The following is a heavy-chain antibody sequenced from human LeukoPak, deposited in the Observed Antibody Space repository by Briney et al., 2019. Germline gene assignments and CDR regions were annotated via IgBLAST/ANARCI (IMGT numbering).Heavy chain of an antibody. D-gene: IGHD3-22*01. J-gene: IGHJ4*02. V-gene: IGHV3-23*01. CDR2: ISGSGIST. Sequence: PGGSLRLSCAASGFTFSSYAMHWVRQAPGKGLEWVSSISGSGISTYYADSVKGRFTISRDNSKNTLYLQMNSLRAEDTAVYYCAKGPTYYYDTSGYYIDYWGQGTLVTVST. CDR3: AKGPTYYYDTSGYYIDY. CDR1: GFTFSSYA.